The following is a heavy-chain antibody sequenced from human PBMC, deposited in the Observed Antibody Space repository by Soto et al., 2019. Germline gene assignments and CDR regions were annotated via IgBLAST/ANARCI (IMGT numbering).Heavy chain of an antibody. CDR3: ARGQRNTAMLLSQYYYYGMDV. CDR1: GGSFSGHY. CDR2: INHSGST. V-gene: IGHV4-34*02. Sequence: QVQLQQWGAGLLTPSETLSLTCAVYGGSFSGHYWSWIRQPPGKGLEWIGEINHSGSTNYNPSLKSRVTISVDTSKNRFSLKLSSVTAADTAVYYCARGQRNTAMLLSQYYYYGMDVWGQGTTVTVSS. D-gene: IGHD5-18*01. J-gene: IGHJ6*02.